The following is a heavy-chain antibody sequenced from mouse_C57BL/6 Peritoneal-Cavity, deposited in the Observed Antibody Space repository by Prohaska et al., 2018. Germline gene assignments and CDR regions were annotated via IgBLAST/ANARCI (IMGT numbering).Heavy chain of an antibody. Sequence: QVQLQQSGAELAWPGPSVKLSCKASGYTFTSYGISWVKQRTVQGLEWIGVIYPRSGNTYYNEKFKGKATLTADKSSSTAYMELRSLTSEDSAVDFCARDDVDYAMDYWGQGTSVTVSS. J-gene: IGHJ4*01. CDR1: GYTFTSYG. V-gene: IGHV1-81*01. CDR2: IYPRSGNT. D-gene: IGHD2-12*01. CDR3: ARDDVDYAMDY.